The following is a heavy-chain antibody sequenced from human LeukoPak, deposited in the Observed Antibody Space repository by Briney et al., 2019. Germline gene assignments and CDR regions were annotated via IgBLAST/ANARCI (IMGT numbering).Heavy chain of an antibody. CDR2: INPNSGGT. Sequence: ASVKVSCKASGYTFTGYYIHWVRQAPGQGLEWMGWINPNSGGTNYAQKFQGRVTMTRDTSISTAYMELSRLRSDDTAVYYCARVSHSSSWSLENYWGQGTLVTVSS. CDR1: GYTFTGYY. D-gene: IGHD6-13*01. CDR3: ARVSHSSSWSLENY. V-gene: IGHV1-2*02. J-gene: IGHJ4*02.